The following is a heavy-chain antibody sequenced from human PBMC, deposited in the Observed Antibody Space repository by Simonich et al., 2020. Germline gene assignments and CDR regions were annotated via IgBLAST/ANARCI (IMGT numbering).Heavy chain of an antibody. CDR3: ARWGTGGDAFDI. Sequence: VQLVESGGGVVQPVRSLRLSCAASGFTFSSYSMNWVRQAPGKGLEWVSSISSSSSYIYYADSVKGRFTISRDNAKNSLYLQMNSLRAEDTAVYYCARWGTGGDAFDIWGQGTMVTVSS. CDR2: ISSSSSYI. D-gene: IGHD7-27*01. CDR1: GFTFSSYS. V-gene: IGHV3-21*01. J-gene: IGHJ3*02.